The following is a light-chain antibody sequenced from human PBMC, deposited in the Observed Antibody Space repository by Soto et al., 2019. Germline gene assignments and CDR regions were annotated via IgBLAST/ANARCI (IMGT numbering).Light chain of an antibody. Sequence: EIQMTQTPSTLPASVGDRVTITCRASQSISSWLAWYQQKPGKAPKLLIYKASSLESGVPSRFSGSGSGTEFTLTISSLQPDDFATYYCQQYNSYSWTFGQGTKVDI. V-gene: IGKV1-5*03. CDR2: KAS. CDR3: QQYNSYSWT. J-gene: IGKJ1*01. CDR1: QSISSW.